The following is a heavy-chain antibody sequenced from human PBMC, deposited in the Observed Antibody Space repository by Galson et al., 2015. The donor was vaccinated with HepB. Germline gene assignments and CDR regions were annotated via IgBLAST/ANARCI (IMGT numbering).Heavy chain of an antibody. V-gene: IGHV4-31*03. Sequence: LSLTCTVSGGSISSGGYYWSWIRQHPGKGLEWIGYIYYSGSTYYNPSLKSRVTISVDTSKNQFSLKLSSVTAADTAVYYCARDMGEDSYGYLDIWGQGTMVTVSS. D-gene: IGHD5-18*01. J-gene: IGHJ3*02. CDR1: GGSISSGGYY. CDR3: ARDMGEDSYGYLDI. CDR2: IYYSGST.